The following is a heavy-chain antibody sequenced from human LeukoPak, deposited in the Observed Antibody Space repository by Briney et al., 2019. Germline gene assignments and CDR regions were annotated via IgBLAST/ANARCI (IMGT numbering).Heavy chain of an antibody. Sequence: GGSLRLSCAASGFTFSSYAMNWVRQAPGKGLEWVSAISGSGGSTYYADSVKGRFTISRDNSKNTLYLQMNSLRAEDTAVYYCAKEMNPYYYDSSNPLDYWGQGTLVTVSS. CDR3: AKEMNPYYYDSSNPLDY. J-gene: IGHJ4*02. V-gene: IGHV3-23*01. CDR2: ISGSGGST. D-gene: IGHD3-22*01. CDR1: GFTFSSYA.